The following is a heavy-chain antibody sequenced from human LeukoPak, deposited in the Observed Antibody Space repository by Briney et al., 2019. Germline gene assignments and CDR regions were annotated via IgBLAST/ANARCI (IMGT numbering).Heavy chain of an antibody. CDR3: ARGEYYYDSSELSGGVAFDY. CDR2: IKQDGSEK. J-gene: IGHJ4*02. Sequence: GGSLRLSCAASGFTFSSYWMSWVRQAPGKGLEGVANIKQDGSEKYYVDSVKGRFTISRDNAKNSLYLQMNSLRAEDTAVYYCARGEYYYDSSELSGGVAFDYWGQGTLVTVSS. D-gene: IGHD3-22*01. CDR1: GFTFSSYW. V-gene: IGHV3-7*01.